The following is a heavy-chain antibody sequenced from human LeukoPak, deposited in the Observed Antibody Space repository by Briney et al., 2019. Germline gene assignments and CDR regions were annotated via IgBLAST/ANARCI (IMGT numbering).Heavy chain of an antibody. V-gene: IGHV3-7*01. J-gene: IGHJ4*02. Sequence: PGGSLRLSCAGSGFIFSSHWMIWVRQAPGKGLEWVASIKQDGSEKYYVDSVKGRFTISRDNTKSSMYLEMNSLRAGDTAVYYCVRYRDGEYDFWGQGTLVTVSS. CDR1: GFIFSSHW. D-gene: IGHD4-17*01. CDR2: IKQDGSEK. CDR3: VRYRDGEYDF.